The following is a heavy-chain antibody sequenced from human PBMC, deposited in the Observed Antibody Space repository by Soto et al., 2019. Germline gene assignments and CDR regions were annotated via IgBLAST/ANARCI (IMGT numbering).Heavy chain of an antibody. D-gene: IGHD3-3*01. CDR1: GYTFTSYA. CDR3: ARGAHYDFWSGYSKGDAFDI. J-gene: IGHJ3*02. V-gene: IGHV1-3*01. CDR2: INAGNGNT. Sequence: ASVEVSCKASGYTFTSYAMHWVRQAPGERLEGMGWINAGNGNTKYSQKFQGRVTITRDTSASTAYMELSSLRSEETAVYYCARGAHYDFWSGYSKGDAFDIWGQGTMVTVSS.